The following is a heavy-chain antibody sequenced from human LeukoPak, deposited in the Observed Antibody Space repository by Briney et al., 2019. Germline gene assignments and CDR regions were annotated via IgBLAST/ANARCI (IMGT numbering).Heavy chain of an antibody. D-gene: IGHD3-10*01. CDR3: ARDMVRGVQYYYYYMDV. CDR1: GYTFTGYY. V-gene: IGHV1-2*02. Sequence: ASVKVSCKASGYTFTGYYMHWVRQAPGQGLEWMGWINPNSGGTNYAQKFQGRVTMTRDTSISTAYMELSRLRSDDTAVYYCARDMVRGVQYYYYYMDVWGKGTTVTVSS. CDR2: INPNSGGT. J-gene: IGHJ6*03.